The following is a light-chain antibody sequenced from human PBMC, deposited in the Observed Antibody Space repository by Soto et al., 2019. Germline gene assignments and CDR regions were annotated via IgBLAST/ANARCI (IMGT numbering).Light chain of an antibody. CDR1: QTVSNN. CDR3: QQYNNWPLT. J-gene: IGKJ4*01. Sequence: TVLTQSPGTLSLSPGDRATLSCRASQTVSNNYLAWYQQKPGQAPRLLIYGASTRATGIPARFSGSGSGTEFTLTISSLQSEDFAVYYCQQYNNWPLTFGGGTRWIS. CDR2: GAS. V-gene: IGKV3-15*01.